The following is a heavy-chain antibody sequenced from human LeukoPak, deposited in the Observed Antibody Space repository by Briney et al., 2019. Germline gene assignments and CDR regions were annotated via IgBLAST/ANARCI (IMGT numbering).Heavy chain of an antibody. CDR2: ISSSGSTI. V-gene: IGHV3-11*01. CDR3: ARDGYSSSWFMSNWFDP. CDR1: GFTFSDYY. Sequence: PGGSLRLSCAASGFTFSDYYMSWIRQAPGKGLEWVSHISSSGSTIYHADSVKGRFTISRDNAKNSLYLQMNSLRAEDTAVYYCARDGYSSSWFMSNWFDPWGQGTLVTVSS. J-gene: IGHJ5*02. D-gene: IGHD6-13*01.